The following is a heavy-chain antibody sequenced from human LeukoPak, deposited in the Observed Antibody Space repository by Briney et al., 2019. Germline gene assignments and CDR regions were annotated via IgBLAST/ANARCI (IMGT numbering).Heavy chain of an antibody. CDR1: GGTFSSYA. CDR2: IIPIFGTA. V-gene: IGHV1-69*06. Sequence: SVKVSCKASGGTFSSYAISWVRQAPGQGLEWMGGIIPIFGTANYAQKFQGRVTMTEDTSTDTAYMELSSLRSEDTAVYYCATGLHYYDSSGAHYWGQGTLVTVSS. D-gene: IGHD3-22*01. J-gene: IGHJ4*02. CDR3: ATGLHYYDSSGAHY.